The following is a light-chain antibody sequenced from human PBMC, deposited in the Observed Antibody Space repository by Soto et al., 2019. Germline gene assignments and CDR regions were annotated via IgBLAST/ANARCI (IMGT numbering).Light chain of an antibody. CDR2: GAS. CDR1: QSVSSNY. CDR3: QQYSSSPPEFT. Sequence: EIVLTQSPGTLSLSPGERATLSCRASQSVSSNYLAWYQQRPGQAPRLLIFGASYRAAGIPDRFSGSGSGTDFTLTISRLEPEDFAVYYCQQYSSSPPEFTFGPGTKVDI. J-gene: IGKJ3*01. V-gene: IGKV3-20*01.